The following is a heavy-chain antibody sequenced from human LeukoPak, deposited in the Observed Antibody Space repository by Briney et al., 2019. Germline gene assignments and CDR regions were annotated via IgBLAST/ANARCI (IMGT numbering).Heavy chain of an antibody. Sequence: PSETLSLTCTVSGGSISSSSYYWGWIRQPPGKGLEWIGGIYYSGSTYYNPSLKSRVTISVDTSKNQFSLKLSSVTAADTAVYYCARGPRGDGYPIDYWGQGTLVTVSS. D-gene: IGHD5-24*01. V-gene: IGHV4-39*07. J-gene: IGHJ4*02. CDR1: GGSISSSSYY. CDR3: ARGPRGDGYPIDY. CDR2: IYYSGST.